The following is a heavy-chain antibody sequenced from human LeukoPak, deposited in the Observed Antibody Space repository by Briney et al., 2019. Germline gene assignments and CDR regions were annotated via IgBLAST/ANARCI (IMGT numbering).Heavy chain of an antibody. CDR1: GYSITSGYY. J-gene: IGHJ6*03. V-gene: IGHV4-38-2*02. Sequence: SETLSLTCTVSGYSITSGYYWGWIRQPPGRGLEWIGGIYHSGNTYYNPSLKSRVTISLDTSKNQFSLMLTSVTAADTAVYYCMRDVSYMDVWGKGTTVAVSS. CDR3: MRDVSYMDV. CDR2: IYHSGNT.